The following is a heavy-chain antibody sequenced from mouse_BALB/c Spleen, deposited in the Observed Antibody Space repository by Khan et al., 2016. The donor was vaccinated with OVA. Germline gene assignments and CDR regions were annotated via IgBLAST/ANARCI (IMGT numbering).Heavy chain of an antibody. J-gene: IGHJ2*01. CDR1: GYTFTSYW. CDR3: ARIKKIVATYFDY. D-gene: IGHD1-1*01. V-gene: IGHV1S81*02. Sequence: QVQLQQSGAELVKAGASVKMSCKASGYTFTSYWMHWVKQRLGQGLEWFAETNPTNGRTYYNEKFKSKATLTVDKSSSTAYMLLRGPTFDDSAVYYCARIKKIVATYFDYWGQGTTLTVSS. CDR2: TNPTNGRT.